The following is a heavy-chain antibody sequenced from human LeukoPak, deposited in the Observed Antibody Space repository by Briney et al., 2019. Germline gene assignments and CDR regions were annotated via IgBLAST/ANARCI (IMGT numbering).Heavy chain of an antibody. J-gene: IGHJ4*02. CDR2: IYPGDSDT. Sequence: GLSLHSSSKGSGYGFTSYWIGWVRPVPGKGRDWMGIIYPGDSDTRYSPSFQGQVTISADNSISTAYLQWNSLKASDTAMYYCTLYSSGWYIDYWGQGTLVTVSS. CDR1: GYGFTSYW. V-gene: IGHV5-51*01. CDR3: TLYSSGWYIDY. D-gene: IGHD6-19*01.